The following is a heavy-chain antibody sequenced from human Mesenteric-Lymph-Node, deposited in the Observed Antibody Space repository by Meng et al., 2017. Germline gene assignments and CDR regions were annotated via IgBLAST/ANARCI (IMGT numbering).Heavy chain of an antibody. J-gene: IGHJ3*02. V-gene: IGHV3-15*01. Sequence: VQLQESGSGLVRPSQTLSLTWAVAGDSITSGDYSWTWIRQPPGKGLEWVGRSKGKADGGTTEYAAPVKGRFTISRDDSKNTLYLQLNSLRTEDTAVYYCVTDNGELAFDIWGQGTMVTVSS. CDR3: VTDNGELAFDI. D-gene: IGHD3-10*01. CDR2: SKGKADGGTT. CDR1: GDSITSGDYS.